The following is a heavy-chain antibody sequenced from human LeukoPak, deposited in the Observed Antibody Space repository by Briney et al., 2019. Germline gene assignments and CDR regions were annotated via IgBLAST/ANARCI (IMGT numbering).Heavy chain of an antibody. J-gene: IGHJ6*02. Sequence: QPGGSLRLPCAASGFTFRSYWMHWVRQAPGKGLVWVSGINSDGSTKSYADSVKGRFTISRDNAKNTLYLQMNSLKTEDTAVYYCTTDLEPIFDGMDVWGQGTTVTVSS. CDR2: INSDGSTK. CDR3: TTDLEPIFDGMDV. D-gene: IGHD3-3*01. V-gene: IGHV3-74*01. CDR1: GFTFRSYW.